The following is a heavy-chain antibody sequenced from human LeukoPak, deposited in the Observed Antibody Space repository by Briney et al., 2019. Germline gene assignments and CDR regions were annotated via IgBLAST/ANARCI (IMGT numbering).Heavy chain of an antibody. J-gene: IGHJ5*02. CDR2: IYYSGST. D-gene: IGHD3-3*01. CDR3: ARHEANTIRVRGFDP. Sequence: PSETLSLTCTVSGGSISSSSYYWGWIRQPPGKGLEWIGNIYYSGSTYYNPSLKSRVTISVDTSKNQFSLKLSSVTAADTAVYYCARHEANTIRVRGFDPWGQGTLVTVSS. V-gene: IGHV4-39*01. CDR1: GGSISSSSYY.